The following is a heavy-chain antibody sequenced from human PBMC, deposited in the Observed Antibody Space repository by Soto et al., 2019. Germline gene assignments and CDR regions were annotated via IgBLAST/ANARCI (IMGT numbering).Heavy chain of an antibody. CDR1: GFTFSTYW. Sequence: EVQLVESGGGLVQPGGSLRLSCAASGFTFSTYWMSWVRQAPGKGLEWVANIKQDGSETYYVDSVKGRFTISRDNAKNSLYLLMNSLRAEDTAVYYCARDSGSSDYWGQGTLVTVSS. CDR2: IKQDGSET. CDR3: ARDSGSSDY. V-gene: IGHV3-7*01. D-gene: IGHD1-1*01. J-gene: IGHJ4*02.